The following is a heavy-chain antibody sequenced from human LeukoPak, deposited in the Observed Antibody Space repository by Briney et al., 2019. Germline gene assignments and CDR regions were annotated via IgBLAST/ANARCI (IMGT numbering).Heavy chain of an antibody. D-gene: IGHD2-15*01. Sequence: GGSLRLSCAASGFTFSSYSMNWVRQAPGKGLEWVSTVSTSGGSTYYADSVKGRFTISRDNSKNTLYLQMNSLRAEDTAVYYCAKGGVVHAFNIWGQGTMVTVSS. CDR2: VSTSGGST. J-gene: IGHJ3*02. V-gene: IGHV3-23*01. CDR1: GFTFSSYS. CDR3: AKGGVVHAFNI.